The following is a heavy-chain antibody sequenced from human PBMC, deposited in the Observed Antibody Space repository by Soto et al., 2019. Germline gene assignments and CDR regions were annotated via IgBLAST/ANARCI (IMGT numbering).Heavy chain of an antibody. Sequence: GGSLRLSCAASGFTFSSYSMNWVRQAPGKGLEWVSSISSSSSYIYYADSVKGRFTISRDNAKNSLYLQMNSLRAEDTAVYYCAKDQPGYSYGYGLGYWGQGTLVTVSS. V-gene: IGHV3-21*01. CDR1: GFTFSSYS. CDR2: ISSSSSYI. CDR3: AKDQPGYSYGYGLGY. J-gene: IGHJ4*02. D-gene: IGHD5-18*01.